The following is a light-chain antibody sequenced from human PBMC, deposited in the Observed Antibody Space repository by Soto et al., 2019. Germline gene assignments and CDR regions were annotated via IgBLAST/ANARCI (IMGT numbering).Light chain of an antibody. CDR1: QSVSNK. J-gene: IGKJ5*01. V-gene: IGKV3-15*01. CDR2: RAS. Sequence: EIVMTQSPATLSVSPGERATVSCRASQSVSNKLAWYQQKPGQAPRLLIYRASNRASGITARFSGSGSGTEFTLTISRLQSEDFALYYCQQYNNWPKIAVGQGTRLEIK. CDR3: QQYNNWPKIA.